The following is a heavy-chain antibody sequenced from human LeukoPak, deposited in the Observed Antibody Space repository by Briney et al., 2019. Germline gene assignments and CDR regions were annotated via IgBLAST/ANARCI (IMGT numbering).Heavy chain of an antibody. CDR3: ARREVVVYYDAFDI. CDR2: IIPIFGTA. Sequence: GASVKVSCKASGGTFSSYAISWVRQAPGQGLEWMGGIIPIFGTANYAQKFQGRVTITADESTSTAYMELNSLRAEDTALYYCARREVVVYYDAFDIWGQGTMVTVSS. J-gene: IGHJ3*02. CDR1: GGTFSSYA. D-gene: IGHD2-8*02. V-gene: IGHV1-69*13.